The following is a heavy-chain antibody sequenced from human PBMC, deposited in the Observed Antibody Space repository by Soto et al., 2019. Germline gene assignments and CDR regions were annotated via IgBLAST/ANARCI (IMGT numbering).Heavy chain of an antibody. D-gene: IGHD2-8*01. CDR1: GYSFTSYW. J-gene: IGHJ6*02. CDR2: IYPGDSDT. V-gene: IGHV5-51*01. CDR3: ARLLYEGPYYYSYYGMDV. Sequence: RGESLKISCKGSGYSFTSYWIGWVRQMPGKGLEWMGIIYPGDSDTRYSPSFQGQVTISADKSISTAYLQWSSLKASDTAIYYCARLLYEGPYYYSYYGMDVWGQGTTVTVSS.